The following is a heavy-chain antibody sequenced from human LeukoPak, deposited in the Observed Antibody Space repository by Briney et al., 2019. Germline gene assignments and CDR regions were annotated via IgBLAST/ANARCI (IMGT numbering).Heavy chain of an antibody. Sequence: SVKVSCKASGGTFSSHAISWARQAPGQGLEWMGRIIPIFGTANYAQKFQGRVTITTDESTSTAYMELSSLRSEDTAVYYCARTEVYYDSSGYYYAAFDYWGQGTLVTVSS. CDR1: GGTFSSHA. D-gene: IGHD3-22*01. CDR3: ARTEVYYDSSGYYYAAFDY. CDR2: IIPIFGTA. J-gene: IGHJ4*02. V-gene: IGHV1-69*05.